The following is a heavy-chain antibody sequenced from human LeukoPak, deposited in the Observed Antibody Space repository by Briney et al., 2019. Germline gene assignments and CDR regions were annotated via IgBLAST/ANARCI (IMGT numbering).Heavy chain of an antibody. V-gene: IGHV1-2*02. CDR3: ARDHEPMGAYYYYMDV. CDR2: INPNSGGT. Sequence: ASVKVSCKASGYTFTGYYMHWVRQAPGQGLEWMGWINPNSGGTNYAQKFQGRVTMTRDTSISTAYMELSRLRSDDTAVYYCARDHEPMGAYYYYMDVWGKGTTVTISS. D-gene: IGHD3-10*01. J-gene: IGHJ6*03. CDR1: GYTFTGYY.